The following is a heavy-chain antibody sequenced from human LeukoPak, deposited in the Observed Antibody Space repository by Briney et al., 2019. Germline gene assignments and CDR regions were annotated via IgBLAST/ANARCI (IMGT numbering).Heavy chain of an antibody. J-gene: IGHJ4*02. CDR1: GDPISSYY. V-gene: IGHV4-59*03. D-gene: IGHD3-16*01. CDR2: TSHSGST. Sequence: SETLSLTCIVSGDPISSYYWSWLRQPPGKGLEWIGYTSHSGSTNSNPSLKSRVTISVDTSKNQFSLTLSSVTAADTAMYYCATQRGSPVTAYYFDYWGQGTLVTVSS. CDR3: ATQRGSPVTAYYFDY.